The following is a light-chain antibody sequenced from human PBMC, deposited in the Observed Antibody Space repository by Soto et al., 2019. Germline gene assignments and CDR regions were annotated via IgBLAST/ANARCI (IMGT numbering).Light chain of an antibody. CDR1: QGISSW. Sequence: IQMTQSPSTVSASVGDRVTITCRASQGISSWLAWYQQKPGKAPKLLIYKASSLESGVPSRFSGSGSGTEFTLTISSLQPDDFATYYCQQYNSYSRTFGQGTKVDIK. J-gene: IGKJ1*01. CDR2: KAS. CDR3: QQYNSYSRT. V-gene: IGKV1-5*03.